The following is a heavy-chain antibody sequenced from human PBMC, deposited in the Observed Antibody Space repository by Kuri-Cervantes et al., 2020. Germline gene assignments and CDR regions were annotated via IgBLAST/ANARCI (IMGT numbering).Heavy chain of an antibody. CDR3: ARVLYGGDSFWYIDL. Sequence: GESLKISCAASGFTFSDYYMSWIRQAPGKGLEWVSVIYSGGSTDYADSVKGRFTISRDNSKNTLYVQMNSLRAEDTAVYYCARVLYGGDSFWYIDLWGRGTLVTVSS. CDR2: IYSGGST. CDR1: GFTFSDYY. D-gene: IGHD4-23*01. J-gene: IGHJ2*01. V-gene: IGHV3-53*01.